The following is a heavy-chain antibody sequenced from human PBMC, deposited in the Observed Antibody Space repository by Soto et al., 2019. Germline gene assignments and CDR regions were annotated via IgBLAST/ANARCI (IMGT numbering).Heavy chain of an antibody. D-gene: IGHD3-10*01. V-gene: IGHV1-18*01. CDR1: GYTFTSYG. Sequence: QVQLVQSGAEVKKPGASVKVSCKASGYTFTSYGISWVRQAPGQGLEWMGWISANNGNTNYAQKLQGKVTMTTDTATSTAHMELSSLRSDDTAVYYCARDRTGTYYYGSGSYPFDYWGQGTLVTVSS. CDR2: ISANNGNT. J-gene: IGHJ4*02. CDR3: ARDRTGTYYYGSGSYPFDY.